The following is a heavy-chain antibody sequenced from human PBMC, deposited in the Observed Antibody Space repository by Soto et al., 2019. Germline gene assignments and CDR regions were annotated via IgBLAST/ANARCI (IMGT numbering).Heavy chain of an antibody. CDR1: GYTFPTYG. J-gene: IGHJ4*02. V-gene: IGHV1-18*01. D-gene: IGHD3-10*01. CDR2: INTSNAHT. Sequence: QVQLVQSGAEVKKPGASVKVSCKASGYTFPTYGITWVRQSPGQGLPWMGWINTSNAHTNYAQIAPDQVTMTTDTYTNTDYMELRSLRYDDTAVYYCARYYVLGTYGGYWGQGTLVTVSS. CDR3: ARYYVLGTYGGY.